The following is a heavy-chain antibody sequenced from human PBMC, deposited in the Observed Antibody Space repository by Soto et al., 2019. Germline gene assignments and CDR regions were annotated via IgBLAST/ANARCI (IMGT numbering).Heavy chain of an antibody. CDR3: ARNGGCSSTGCYAFDP. CDR2: INHSGSA. V-gene: IGHV4-34*01. J-gene: IGHJ5*02. Sequence: SETLSLTCAVYGGSFSGYYWSWIRQPPGKGLEWVGEINHSGSASYNPSLYSRVTISVDTSKNQFSLKLSSVTAADTAVYYCARNGGCSSTGCYAFDPWGQGTLVTVSS. CDR1: GGSFSGYY. D-gene: IGHD2-2*01.